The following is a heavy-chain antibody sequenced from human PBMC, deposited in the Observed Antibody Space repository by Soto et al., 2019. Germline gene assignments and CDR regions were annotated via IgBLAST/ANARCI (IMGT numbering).Heavy chain of an antibody. Sequence: EVQLFESGGGLVEPGASQRLSCAASGFIFKDFAMSWVRQAPGKGLEWVSTITTSDDITYSADSVRGRFTISRDNSANTLFLQMSSLRGDDTATYYCTKGDSSGYFDPSSGYSTPDHWGQGTLVTVSS. CDR1: GFIFKDFA. CDR2: ITTSDDIT. V-gene: IGHV3-23*01. D-gene: IGHD3-3*01. J-gene: IGHJ5*02. CDR3: TKGDSSGYFDPSSGYSTPDH.